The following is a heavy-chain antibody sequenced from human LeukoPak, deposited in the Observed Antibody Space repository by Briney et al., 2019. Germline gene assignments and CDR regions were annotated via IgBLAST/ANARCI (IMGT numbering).Heavy chain of an antibody. Sequence: ASVKVSCKASGYTFTSYGISWVRQAPGQGLEWMGWISAYNGNTNYAQKLQGRVTMTTDTSTSTACMELRSLRSDDTAVYYCARDYYYDSSGYVDYCGQGTLVTASS. CDR1: GYTFTSYG. V-gene: IGHV1-18*01. CDR3: ARDYYYDSSGYVDY. J-gene: IGHJ4*02. CDR2: ISAYNGNT. D-gene: IGHD3-22*01.